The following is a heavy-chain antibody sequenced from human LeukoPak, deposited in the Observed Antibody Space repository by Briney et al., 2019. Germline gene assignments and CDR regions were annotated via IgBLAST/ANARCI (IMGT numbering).Heavy chain of an antibody. J-gene: IGHJ4*02. CDR1: GGSMNSYY. V-gene: IGHV4-59*01. CDR3: ARTYYDSWGYYEVTY. D-gene: IGHD3-22*01. CDR2: IFHSGNT. Sequence: SETLSLTCTVSGGSMNSYYWSWIRQPPGKGLEWIGHIFHSGNTNDNPSLKSRVTISVDPSKNQFSLRLRSVTAADTAVYYCARTYYDSWGYYEVTYWGQGTLVTVYS.